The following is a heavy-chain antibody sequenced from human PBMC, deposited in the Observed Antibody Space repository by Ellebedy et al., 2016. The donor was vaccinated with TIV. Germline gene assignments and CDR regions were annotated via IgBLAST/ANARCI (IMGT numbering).Heavy chain of an antibody. V-gene: IGHV1-46*01. CDR1: GYSFSKYY. J-gene: IGHJ3*01. CDR2: INPNDDTK. CDR3: ARGRGYSFDVCDV. Sequence: AASVKVSCKASGYSFSKYYMHWVRQAPGQGLEWMGIINPNDDTKYYVQNFQGRVTVTRDTSANTVYMELSSLRSEDTAVYYCARGRGYSFDVCDVWGRGTMVTVSS. D-gene: IGHD5-18*01.